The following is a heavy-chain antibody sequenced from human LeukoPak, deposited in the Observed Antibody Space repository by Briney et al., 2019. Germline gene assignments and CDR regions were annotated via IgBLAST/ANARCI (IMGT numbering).Heavy chain of an antibody. CDR2: IYYSGST. V-gene: IGHV4-39*01. J-gene: IGHJ4*02. CDR1: GGSISSSSYF. Sequence: SETLSLTCTVSGGSISSSSYFWGWISQPPGKGLEWLGSIYYSGSTSYNTSLKSRVTISVDTSKNQFSLQLSSVTAANTAVYCCARLPLNYAIDYWGPGTLVTVSS. CDR3: ARLPLNYAIDY. D-gene: IGHD4-11*01.